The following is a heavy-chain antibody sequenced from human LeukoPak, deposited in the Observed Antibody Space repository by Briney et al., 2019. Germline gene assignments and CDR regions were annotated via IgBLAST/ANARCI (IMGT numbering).Heavy chain of an antibody. D-gene: IGHD3-10*01. CDR1: GFTFSDYY. Sequence: GGSLRLSCAASGFTFSDYYMSWIRQAPGKGLEWVSYISSSGSTIYYADSVKGRFTISRDNAKNSLYLQMNSLRAEDTAVYYCAIDPVRGVIITHDAFDIWGQGTMVTVSS. J-gene: IGHJ3*02. V-gene: IGHV3-11*04. CDR2: ISSSGSTI. CDR3: AIDPVRGVIITHDAFDI.